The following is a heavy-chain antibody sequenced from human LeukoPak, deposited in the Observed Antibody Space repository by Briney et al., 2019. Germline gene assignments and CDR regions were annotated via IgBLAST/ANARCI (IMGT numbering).Heavy chain of an antibody. J-gene: IGHJ2*01. CDR3: ARGGGAARPRYLDL. Sequence: PSETLSLTCAVYGASFSNYYWGWVRQPPGKGLEWIGEMNQSGRANYNPSLKSRVTLSVDTSKNQFSLKLDSVTAADTAVYYCARGGGAARPRYLDLWGRGTLVTVSS. D-gene: IGHD6-6*01. CDR2: MNQSGRA. V-gene: IGHV4-34*01. CDR1: GASFSNYY.